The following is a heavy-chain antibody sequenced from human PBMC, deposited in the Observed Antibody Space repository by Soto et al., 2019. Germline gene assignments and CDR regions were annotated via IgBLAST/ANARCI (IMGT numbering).Heavy chain of an antibody. CDR1: GFTFSSSW. D-gene: IGHD1-1*01. CDR2: INSDGTDT. Sequence: GGSLRLSCAASGFTFSSSWMHWVRQAPGKGLVWVSHINSDGTDTNYADSVKGRFTISRDNAKNTVYLQMNSLRAEDTAVYYCARDWSDALIYWGQGSLVTVSS. J-gene: IGHJ4*02. V-gene: IGHV3-74*01. CDR3: ARDWSDALIY.